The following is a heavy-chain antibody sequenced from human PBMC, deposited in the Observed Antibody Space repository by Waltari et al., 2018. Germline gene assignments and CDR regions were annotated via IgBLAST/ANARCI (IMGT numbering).Heavy chain of an antibody. CDR3: AKGSYCSGGSCYPGGVDY. CDR1: GFTFSSYG. D-gene: IGHD2-15*01. V-gene: IGHV3-30*02. J-gene: IGHJ4*02. Sequence: CAASGFTFSSYGMHWVRQAPGKGLEWVAFIRYDGSNKYYADSVKGRFTISRDNSKNTLYLQMNSLRAEDTAVYYCAKGSYCSGGSCYPGGVDYWGQGTLVTVSS. CDR2: IRYDGSNK.